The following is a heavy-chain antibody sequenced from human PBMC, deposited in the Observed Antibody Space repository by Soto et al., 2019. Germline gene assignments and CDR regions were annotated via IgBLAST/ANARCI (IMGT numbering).Heavy chain of an antibody. CDR1: GYSFTSYW. CDR3: ARLAAAAVIRYGMDV. D-gene: IGHD6-13*01. J-gene: IGHJ6*02. Sequence: RGESLKISCKGSGYSFTSYWISWVRQMPGKGLEWMGRIDPSDSYTNYSPSFQGHVTISADKSISTAYLQWSSLKASDTAMYYCARLAAAAVIRYGMDVWGQGTTVTVSS. V-gene: IGHV5-10-1*01. CDR2: IDPSDSYT.